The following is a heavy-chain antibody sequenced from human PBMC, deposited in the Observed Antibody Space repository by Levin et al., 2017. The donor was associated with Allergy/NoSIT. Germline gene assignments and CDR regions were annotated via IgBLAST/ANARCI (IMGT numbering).Heavy chain of an antibody. CDR1: GFTFSSYS. V-gene: IGHV3-48*02. CDR3: ARDMYTTGWTYYYAMDV. D-gene: IGHD5/OR15-5a*01. Sequence: GGSLRLSCVASGFTFSSYSMNWVRQAPGKGLEWISYIDSATTAIYYADSVKGRFTISRDNAQNSLYLQMNSLRDEDMAVYYCARDMYTTGWTYYYAMDVWGQGTSVTVSS. J-gene: IGHJ6*02. CDR2: IDSATTAI.